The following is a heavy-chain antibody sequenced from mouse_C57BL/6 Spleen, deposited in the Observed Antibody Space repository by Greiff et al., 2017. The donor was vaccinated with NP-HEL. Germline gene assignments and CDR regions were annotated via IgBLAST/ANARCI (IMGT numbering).Heavy chain of an antibody. Sequence: DVKLVESGGGLVKPGGSLKLSCAASGFTFSSYAMSWVRQTPEKRLEWVATISDGGSYTYYPDNVKGRFTISRDNAKNNLYLQMSHLKSEDTAMYYCARDPTTVVATDAMDDWGQGTSVTVSS. CDR3: ARDPTTVVATDAMDD. CDR2: ISDGGSYT. D-gene: IGHD1-1*01. V-gene: IGHV5-4*01. CDR1: GFTFSSYA. J-gene: IGHJ4*01.